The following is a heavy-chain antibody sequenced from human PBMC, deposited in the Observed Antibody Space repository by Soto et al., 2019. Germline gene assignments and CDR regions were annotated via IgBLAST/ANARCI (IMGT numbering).Heavy chain of an antibody. J-gene: IGHJ4*02. Sequence: ASVKVSCKVSGYTLTELSMHWVRQAPGKGLEWMGGFDPEDGETIYAQKFQGRVTMTEDTSTDTAYMELSSLRSEDTAVYYCATEYARGSRDGYNDYFDYWGQGTLVTVSS. D-gene: IGHD5-12*01. CDR1: GYTLTELS. CDR2: FDPEDGET. V-gene: IGHV1-24*01. CDR3: ATEYARGSRDGYNDYFDY.